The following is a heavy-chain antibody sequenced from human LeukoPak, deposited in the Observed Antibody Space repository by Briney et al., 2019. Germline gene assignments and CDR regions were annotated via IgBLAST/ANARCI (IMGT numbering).Heavy chain of an antibody. CDR1: GFTVSDNY. D-gene: IGHD5-18*01. CDR3: AREGHSYGPFDY. V-gene: IGHV3-66*02. CDR2: IYSGGGI. Sequence: GGSLRLSCAASGFTVSDNYMNWVSQAPGKGLEWVSVIYSGGGIYYADSVKGRFTISRDNSKNTVYLQMNSLRPEDTAVYYCAREGHSYGPFDYWGQGALVTVSS. J-gene: IGHJ4*02.